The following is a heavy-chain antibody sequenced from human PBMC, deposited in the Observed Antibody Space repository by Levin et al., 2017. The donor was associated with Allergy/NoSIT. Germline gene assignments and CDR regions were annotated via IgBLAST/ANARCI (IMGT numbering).Heavy chain of an antibody. CDR3: AKDHESSGWPTFDS. J-gene: IGHJ4*02. CDR2: INNGGNP. D-gene: IGHD3-22*01. V-gene: IGHV3-23*01. Sequence: SCSASGFTFSRFAMSWVRQAPGKGLEWVASINNGGNPYYPEAVMGRFTISRDTSKGTLDLPMDSLRAEDSAVYYCAKDHESSGWPTFDSWGQGTLVTVSS. CDR1: GFTFSRFA.